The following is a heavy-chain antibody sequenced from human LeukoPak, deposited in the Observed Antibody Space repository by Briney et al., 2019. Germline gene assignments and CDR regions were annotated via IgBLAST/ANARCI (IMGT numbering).Heavy chain of an antibody. D-gene: IGHD3-10*01. CDR1: GFTFITYD. J-gene: IGHJ5*01. Sequence: GGSLRLSCAASGFTFITYDMGWVRQAPGKGLEWVSGISGSGNTFYLDSVRGRFIISRDNFKNTLNLQMNSLRDDDAAVYYCAKGARVFSNVSGSYRDFFDSWGQGTLVTVSS. CDR2: ISGSGNT. CDR3: AKGARVFSNVSGSYRDFFDS. V-gene: IGHV3-23*01.